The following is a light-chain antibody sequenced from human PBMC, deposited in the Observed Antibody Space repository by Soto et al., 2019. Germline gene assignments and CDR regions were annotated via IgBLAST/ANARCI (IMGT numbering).Light chain of an antibody. CDR1: QSISKW. V-gene: IGKV1-5*01. Sequence: DIQITQSPTTLSASVGDRVTITCRASQSISKWLAWYQQKPGKVPKLLIYDASTLESGVPSRFSGSGSGTEFTLTISSLQTDDFATYYCQQYNSYSTWTFGQGTKVEIK. J-gene: IGKJ1*01. CDR2: DAS. CDR3: QQYNSYSTWT.